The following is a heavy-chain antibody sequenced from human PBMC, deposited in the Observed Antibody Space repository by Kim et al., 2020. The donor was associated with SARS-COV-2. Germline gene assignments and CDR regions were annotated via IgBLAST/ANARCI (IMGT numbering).Heavy chain of an antibody. D-gene: IGHD3-10*01. CDR2: T. Sequence: TYSAGSVKGRFTISRDKSKNTLYLQMNSLRAEDTAVYYCTRGGWVYGLDVWGQGTTVTVSS. V-gene: IGHV3-23*01. CDR3: TRGGWVYGLDV. J-gene: IGHJ6*02.